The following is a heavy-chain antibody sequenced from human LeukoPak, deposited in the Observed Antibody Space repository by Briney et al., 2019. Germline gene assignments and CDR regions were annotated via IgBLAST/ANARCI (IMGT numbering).Heavy chain of an antibody. CDR2: ISRSSSYI. D-gene: IGHD2-2*01. CDR3: ARGSGIVVVPADFDY. J-gene: IGHJ4*02. CDR1: GFTFSSYS. Sequence: GGALRLSCAASGFTFSSYSMNGVRQAPGKGLEGVSSISRSSSYIYYADSVRGRFTISRDNAQTSLYMQLHSLRADGPAVYYCARGSGIVVVPADFDYWGQGPLVTVSS. V-gene: IGHV3-21*01.